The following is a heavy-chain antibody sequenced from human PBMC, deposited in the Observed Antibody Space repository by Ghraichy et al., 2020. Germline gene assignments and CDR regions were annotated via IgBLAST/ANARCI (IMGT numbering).Heavy chain of an antibody. Sequence: GGSLRLSCAASGFTFSGYGMHWVRQAPGKGLEWVAVISYDGSNKYYADSVKGRFTISRDNSKNTLYLQMNSLRAEDTAVYYCAKSNYYGSGSYYPFDYWGQGTLVTVSS. D-gene: IGHD3-10*01. CDR2: ISYDGSNK. CDR3: AKSNYYGSGSYYPFDY. CDR1: GFTFSGYG. V-gene: IGHV3-30*18. J-gene: IGHJ4*02.